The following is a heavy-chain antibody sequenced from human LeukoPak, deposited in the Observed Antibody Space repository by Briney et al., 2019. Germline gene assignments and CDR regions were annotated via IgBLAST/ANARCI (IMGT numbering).Heavy chain of an antibody. Sequence: GGSLRLSCAASGFTFSSYAMHWVRQAPGKGLEWVSAISGSGGSTYYADSVKGRFTISRDNSKNTLYLQMNSLRAEDTAVYYCAKCLVVPAAEFNWFDPWGQGTLVTVSS. V-gene: IGHV3-23*01. D-gene: IGHD2-2*01. CDR1: GFTFSSYA. CDR2: ISGSGGST. CDR3: AKCLVVPAAEFNWFDP. J-gene: IGHJ5*02.